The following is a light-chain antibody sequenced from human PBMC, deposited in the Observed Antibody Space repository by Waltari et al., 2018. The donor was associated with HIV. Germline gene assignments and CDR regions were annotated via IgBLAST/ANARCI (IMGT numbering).Light chain of an antibody. J-gene: IGLJ3*02. V-gene: IGLV1-40*01. Sequence: QSVLTQPPSVSGAPGQTVTIPCTGRSSNIGAAYDVHWYQQVPGTAPKLHIYANTNRPSGVPDRFSGSKSGTSASLAISGLQTEDEADYYCQSYVSSVNVVFGGGTRVTVL. CDR1: SSNIGAAYD. CDR2: ANT. CDR3: QSYVSSVNVV.